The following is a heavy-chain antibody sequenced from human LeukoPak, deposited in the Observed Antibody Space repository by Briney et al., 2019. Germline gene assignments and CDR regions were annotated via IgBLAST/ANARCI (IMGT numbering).Heavy chain of an antibody. J-gene: IGHJ3*02. Sequence: GGSLRLSCGASGFTFSNYGMHWVRQALGKGLEWAAFIYHDESIIHYADSVKGRLTISRDTAKNTLYLQMNNLGVEDTAIYYCARGRRGYSSDWYTGNPFDIWGQGTTVTVSS. CDR2: IYHDESII. V-gene: IGHV3-30*02. CDR3: ARGRRGYSSDWYTGNPFDI. D-gene: IGHD6-13*01. CDR1: GFTFSNYG.